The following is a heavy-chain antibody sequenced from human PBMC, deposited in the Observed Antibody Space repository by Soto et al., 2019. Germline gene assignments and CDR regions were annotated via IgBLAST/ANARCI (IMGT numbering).Heavy chain of an antibody. CDR3: ARGAEFIAVAGPGKGWFDP. CDR1: GGSFSGYY. J-gene: IGHJ5*02. Sequence: SETLSLTCAVYGGSFSGYYWSWIRQPPGKGLEWIGEINHSGSTNYNPSLKSRVTISVDTSKNQFSLKLSSVTAADTAVYYCARGAEFIAVAGPGKGWFDPWGQGTLVTVSS. V-gene: IGHV4-34*01. CDR2: INHSGST. D-gene: IGHD6-19*01.